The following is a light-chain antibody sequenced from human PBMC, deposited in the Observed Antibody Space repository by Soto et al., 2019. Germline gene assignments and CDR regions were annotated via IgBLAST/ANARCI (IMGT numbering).Light chain of an antibody. J-gene: IGKJ3*01. CDR1: QGIRYD. V-gene: IGKV1-6*01. Sequence: AIQMTQSPSSLSASVGDRVTITCRASQGIRYDLGWYQQKPGKAPKLLICAASSLQSGVPSRFSGSGSGTDFTLTISSLQPEDFATYYCLQDYNYPFTFGPGTKVDI. CDR3: LQDYNYPFT. CDR2: AAS.